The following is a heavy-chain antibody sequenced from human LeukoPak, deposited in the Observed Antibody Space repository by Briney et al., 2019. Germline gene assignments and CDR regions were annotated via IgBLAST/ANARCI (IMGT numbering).Heavy chain of an antibody. CDR2: IYSGGST. J-gene: IGHJ4*02. Sequence: GGSLRLSCAASGFTVSSNYMSWVRQAPGKGLEWVSVIYSGGSTYYADSVKGRFTISRDNSKNTLYLQMNSLRAEDTAVYYCANSYVVVPAATFDYWGQGTLVTVSS. CDR1: GFTVSSNY. D-gene: IGHD2-2*01. V-gene: IGHV3-53*01. CDR3: ANSYVVVPAATFDY.